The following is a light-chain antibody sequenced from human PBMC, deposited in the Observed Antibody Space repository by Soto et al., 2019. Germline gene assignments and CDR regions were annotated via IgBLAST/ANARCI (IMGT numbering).Light chain of an antibody. V-gene: IGKV3D-20*01. CDR1: RSVSSSY. J-gene: IGKJ1*01. Sequence: EIVLTQSPATLSLSPGERATLSCGASRSVSSSYLAWYQQKPGLAPRLLIYDASSRASGIPDRFSGSGSETDFTLTINRLEPEDFAVYYCQQYGNSPWTFGQGTKLEIK. CDR2: DAS. CDR3: QQYGNSPWT.